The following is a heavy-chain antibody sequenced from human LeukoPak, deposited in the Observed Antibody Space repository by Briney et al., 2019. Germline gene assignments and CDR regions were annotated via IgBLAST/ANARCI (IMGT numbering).Heavy chain of an antibody. Sequence: SQTLSLTCAVSGGSISRGGYSWSWIRQPPGKGLEWIGYIYHSGSTYYNPSLKSRVTISVDRSKNQFSLKLSSVTAADTAAYYCARGPMVRGVAAFDIWGQGTMVTVSS. CDR2: IYHSGST. D-gene: IGHD3-10*01. J-gene: IGHJ3*02. V-gene: IGHV4-30-2*01. CDR3: ARGPMVRGVAAFDI. CDR1: GGSISRGGYS.